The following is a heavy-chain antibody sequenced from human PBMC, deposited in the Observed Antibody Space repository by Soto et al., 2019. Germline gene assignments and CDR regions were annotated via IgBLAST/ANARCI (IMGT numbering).Heavy chain of an antibody. CDR3: AMTYDFWSGHYDY. V-gene: IGHV3-23*01. D-gene: IGHD3-3*01. J-gene: IGHJ4*02. CDR2: IRGSGGST. CDR1: WFTFYSYA. Sequence: GGSLRLSCAASWFTFYSYALSWVRQAPGKGLEWVSAIRGSGGSTYYADSVKGRFIISRDNSKNTLYLQMNSLRAEDTAVYYCAMTYDFWSGHYDYWGQGTLVTVSS.